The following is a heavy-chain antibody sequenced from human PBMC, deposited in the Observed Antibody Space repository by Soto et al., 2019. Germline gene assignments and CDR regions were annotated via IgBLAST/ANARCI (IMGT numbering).Heavy chain of an antibody. Sequence: GGSLRLSCAASGFTFSSYAMSWVRQAPGKGLEWVPAISGSGGSTYYADSVKGRFTISRDNSKNTLYLQMNSLRAEDTAVYYCAKVPFYYYDSSGYTDYWGQGTLVTVSS. CDR3: AKVPFYYYDSSGYTDY. CDR2: ISGSGGST. CDR1: GFTFSSYA. D-gene: IGHD3-22*01. V-gene: IGHV3-23*01. J-gene: IGHJ4*02.